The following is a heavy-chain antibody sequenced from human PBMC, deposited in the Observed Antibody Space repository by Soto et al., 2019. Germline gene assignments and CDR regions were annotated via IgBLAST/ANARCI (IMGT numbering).Heavy chain of an antibody. CDR2: INHSGST. J-gene: IGHJ4*02. CDR3: AIYKAGYCSGGSCSGYYFDY. Sequence: SETLSLTCAVYGGSFSGYYWSWIRQPPGKGLEWIGEINHSGSTNYNPSLKSRVTISVDTSKNQFSLKLSSVTAADTAVYYCAIYKAGYCSGGSCSGYYFDYWGQGTLVTVSS. D-gene: IGHD2-15*01. V-gene: IGHV4-34*01. CDR1: GGSFSGYY.